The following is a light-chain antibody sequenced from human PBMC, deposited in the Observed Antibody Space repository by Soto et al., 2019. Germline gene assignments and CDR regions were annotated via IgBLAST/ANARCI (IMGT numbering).Light chain of an antibody. J-gene: IGKJ1*01. CDR2: GAS. CDR3: QQYNNWPPDRT. CDR1: QSVSSN. V-gene: IGKV3-15*01. Sequence: EIVMTQSPATLSVSPGERATLSCRASQSVSSNLAWYQQKPGQAPRLLIYGASTRATGIPARFSGSGSGTEFTLTISSLPSEDFAIYFCQQYNNWPPDRTFGQGTKVDIK.